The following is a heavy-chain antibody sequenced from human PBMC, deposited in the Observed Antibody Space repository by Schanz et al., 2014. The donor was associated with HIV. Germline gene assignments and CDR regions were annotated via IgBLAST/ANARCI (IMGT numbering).Heavy chain of an antibody. Sequence: EVQLVESGGGLIQPGGSLRLSCAVSGFRFSSHAMTWVRQAPGKGLEWVSGISISGETTYYADSVKGRFTISRDNPKNSLYLQMNSLRAEDTAVYYCARQEYSSSFNWFDPWGQGTLVTVSS. J-gene: IGHJ5*02. D-gene: IGHD6-6*01. CDR1: GFRFSSHA. CDR3: ARQEYSSSFNWFDP. V-gene: IGHV3-23*04. CDR2: ISISGETT.